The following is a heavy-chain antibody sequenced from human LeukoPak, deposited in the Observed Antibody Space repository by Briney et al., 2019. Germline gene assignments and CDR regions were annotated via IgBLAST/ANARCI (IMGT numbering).Heavy chain of an antibody. D-gene: IGHD1-14*01. J-gene: IGHJ6*03. CDR3: ARVKPYYYYMDV. Sequence: SGGSLRLSCAASGFTFSSYWMTWVRQAPGEGLEWVANIYQDGSEKYYVDSVRGRFTISRDNAKNSLYLQMNSLRAEDTAVYYCARVKPYYYYMDVWGKGTTVTLSS. CDR1: GFTFSSYW. CDR2: IYQDGSEK. V-gene: IGHV3-7*01.